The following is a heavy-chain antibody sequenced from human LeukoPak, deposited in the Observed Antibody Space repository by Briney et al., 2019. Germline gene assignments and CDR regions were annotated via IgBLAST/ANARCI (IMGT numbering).Heavy chain of an antibody. CDR2: ISGSGSSS. Sequence: GGSLRLSCAATGFTFGGYDMGWVRQAPGKGQEWVSVISGSGSSSYYADSVKGRFTISRDNSKNTLHLQMNSLRAEDTAVYYCAKGFSSFDYWGQGNLVTVSS. D-gene: IGHD2/OR15-2a*01. J-gene: IGHJ4*02. CDR3: AKGFSSFDY. CDR1: GFTFGGYD. V-gene: IGHV3-23*01.